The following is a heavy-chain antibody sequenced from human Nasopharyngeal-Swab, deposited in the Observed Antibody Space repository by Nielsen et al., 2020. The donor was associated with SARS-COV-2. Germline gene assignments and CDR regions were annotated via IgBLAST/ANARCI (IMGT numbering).Heavy chain of an antibody. J-gene: IGHJ6*03. CDR3: AREGYSSSSLYYYYYYMDV. CDR1: GGSISSYY. CDR2: IYYSGST. V-gene: IGHV4-59*01. D-gene: IGHD6-6*01. Sequence: SETLSLTCTVSGGSISSYYWGWIRQPPGKGLEWIGYIYYSGSTNYNPSLKSRVTISVDTSKNQFSLKLSSVTAADTAVYYCAREGYSSSSLYYYYYYMDVWGKGTTVTVSS.